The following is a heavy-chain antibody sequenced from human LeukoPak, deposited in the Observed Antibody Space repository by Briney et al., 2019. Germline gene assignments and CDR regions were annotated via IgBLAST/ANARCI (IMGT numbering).Heavy chain of an antibody. J-gene: IGHJ6*03. CDR1: GYSINSDYY. CDR2: IYHSGST. V-gene: IGHV4-38-2*01. CDR3: ASFYYYDTTVSPYYYRDV. Sequence: PSETLSLTCAVSGYSINSDYYWGWIRQSPDKGLEWIGIIYHSGSTYYNPSLKSRFTISVDTSKNQFSLKVTSVTAADTAVYYCASFYYYDTTVSPYYYRDVGGKGTTVTVSS. D-gene: IGHD3-22*01.